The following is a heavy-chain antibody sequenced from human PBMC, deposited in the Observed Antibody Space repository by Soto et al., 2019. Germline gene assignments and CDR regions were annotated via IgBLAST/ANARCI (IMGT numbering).Heavy chain of an antibody. CDR1: GYTFTSYY. Sequence: GASVKVSCKASGYTFTSYYMHWLRQAPGQGLEWMGIINPSGGSTSYAQKFQGRVTMTRDTSTSTVYMELSSLRSEDTAVYYCARVGSSGSRAAKAAFDIWGQGTMVTVSS. V-gene: IGHV1-46*01. J-gene: IGHJ3*02. D-gene: IGHD3-22*01. CDR3: ARVGSSGSRAAKAAFDI. CDR2: INPSGGST.